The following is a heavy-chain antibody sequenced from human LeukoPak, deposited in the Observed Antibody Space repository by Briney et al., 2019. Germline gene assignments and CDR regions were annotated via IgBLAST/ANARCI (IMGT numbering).Heavy chain of an antibody. D-gene: IGHD1-1*01. V-gene: IGHV3-48*01. Sequence: GGSLRLSCAASGFTFSSYSIIWVRQAPGKGLEWVSYISSSSSTIYYADSVKGRFTISRDNAKNSLYLQMNSPRAEDTAVYYCARDPVGTTGIYYFDYWGQGTLVTVSS. CDR1: GFTFSSYS. CDR2: ISSSSSTI. J-gene: IGHJ4*02. CDR3: ARDPVGTTGIYYFDY.